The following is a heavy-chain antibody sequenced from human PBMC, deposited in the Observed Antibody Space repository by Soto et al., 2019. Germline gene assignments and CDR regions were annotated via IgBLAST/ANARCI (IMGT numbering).Heavy chain of an antibody. CDR2: IYYSGDT. D-gene: IGHD3-3*01. CDR3: ARITIFGLVIIGALDY. V-gene: IGHV4-39*01. Sequence: SETPALTCTVPGGSISSSSYYWGWIRQPPGKGLEWIGTIYYSGDTYYNPSLKSRVTISVDTSKNQFSLKLISVTAADTAVYYCARITIFGLVIIGALDYWGQGTLVTVSS. J-gene: IGHJ4*02. CDR1: GGSISSSSYY.